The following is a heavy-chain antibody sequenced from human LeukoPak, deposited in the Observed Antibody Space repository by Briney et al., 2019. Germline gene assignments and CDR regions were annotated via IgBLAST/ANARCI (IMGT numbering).Heavy chain of an antibody. D-gene: IGHD3-10*01. CDR3: ARSRMVRGVINYYYGMDD. CDR1: GYTFTGYY. J-gene: IGHJ6*02. CDR2: INPNSGGT. V-gene: IGHV1-2*02. Sequence: ASVKVSCKASGYTFTGYYMHWVRQAPGQGLEWMGWINPNSGGTNYAQKFQGRVTMTRDTSISTAYLELSRLRSDDTAVYFCARSRMVRGVINYYYGMDDRGQGTTVTVSS.